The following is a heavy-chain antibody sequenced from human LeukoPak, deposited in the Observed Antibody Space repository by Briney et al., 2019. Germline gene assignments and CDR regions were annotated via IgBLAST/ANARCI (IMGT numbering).Heavy chain of an antibody. CDR2: ISGSGGTT. D-gene: IGHD6-13*01. Sequence: GGSLRLSCAASGFTFSSYDMSWVRQAPGKGLEWVSTISGSGGTTNFADSVKGRFTISRENSKNTLYLQLNSLRAEDTAVYYCARGGESFLGIAAAGRFDYWGQGTLVTVSS. CDR1: GFTFSSYD. CDR3: ARGGESFLGIAAAGRFDY. V-gene: IGHV3-23*01. J-gene: IGHJ4*02.